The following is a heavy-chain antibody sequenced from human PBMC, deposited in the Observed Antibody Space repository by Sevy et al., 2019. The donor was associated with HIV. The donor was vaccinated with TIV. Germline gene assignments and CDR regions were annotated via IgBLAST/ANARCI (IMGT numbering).Heavy chain of an antibody. J-gene: IGHJ4*02. CDR3: ARGRVVMNYFDY. V-gene: IGHV3-30-3*01. CDR1: GFTFSSYA. Sequence: GGSLRLSCAASGFTFSSYAMHWVRQAPGKGLEWVAVISYDGSNKYYADSVKGRFTISRDNSKNTLYLQINSLRAEDTAVYYCARGRVVMNYFDYWGQGTLVTVSS. CDR2: ISYDGSNK. D-gene: IGHD3-22*01.